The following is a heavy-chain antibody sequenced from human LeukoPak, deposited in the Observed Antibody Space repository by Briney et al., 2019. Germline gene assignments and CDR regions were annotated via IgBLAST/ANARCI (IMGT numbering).Heavy chain of an antibody. CDR3: AKDMTTSPQHYGMDV. J-gene: IGHJ6*02. CDR2: ISGSGGST. Sequence: PGASLRLSCAASGFTFSSYAMSWVRQAPGKGLEWVSAISGSGGSTYYADSVKGRFTISRDNSKNTLYLQMNSLRAEDTAVYYCAKDMTTSPQHYGMDVWGQGTTVTVFS. D-gene: IGHD4-11*01. CDR1: GFTFSSYA. V-gene: IGHV3-23*01.